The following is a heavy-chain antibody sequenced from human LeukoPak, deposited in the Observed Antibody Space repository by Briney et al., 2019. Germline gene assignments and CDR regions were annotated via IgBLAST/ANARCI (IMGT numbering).Heavy chain of an antibody. Sequence: SETLSLTCTVSGDSVSSGNFYWGWIRQPPGKELQWIGSIYYNGITHYNPSLESRVTISADTSTNEFSLKLRSVTAADTAMYYCARDHGDFVQHDWGQGTLVTVSS. D-gene: IGHD4-17*01. CDR2: IYYNGIT. V-gene: IGHV4-39*01. CDR1: GDSVSSGNFY. J-gene: IGHJ4*02. CDR3: ARDHGDFVQHD.